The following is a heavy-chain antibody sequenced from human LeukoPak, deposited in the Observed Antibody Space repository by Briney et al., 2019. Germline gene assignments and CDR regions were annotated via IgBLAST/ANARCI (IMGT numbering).Heavy chain of an antibody. J-gene: IGHJ3*02. CDR3: ASHYRYAFDN. D-gene: IGHD3-16*02. Sequence: SETLSLTCTVSGDFMGTDYWSWIRQPPGEGLEWIGYIYYYGGTNYNPSLKTRITMSINTSKNQFSLKLTSVTAADTAVYYCASHYRYAFDNWGQGTLVTVSS. V-gene: IGHV4-59*08. CDR2: IYYYGGT. CDR1: GDFMGTDY.